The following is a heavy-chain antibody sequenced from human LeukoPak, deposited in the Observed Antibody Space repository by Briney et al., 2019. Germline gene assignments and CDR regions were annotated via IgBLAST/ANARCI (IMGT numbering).Heavy chain of an antibody. V-gene: IGHV3-74*01. J-gene: IGHJ3*02. CDR2: INSDGSST. CDR3: ARGRSRFGELFGDNAFDI. D-gene: IGHD3-10*01. CDR1: GLTFSGYE. Sequence: GGSLRLSCAASGLTFSGYELSWVRQAPGKGLVWVSRINSDGSSTSYADSVKGRFTISRDNAKNTLYLQMNSLRAEDTAVYYCARGRSRFGELFGDNAFDIWGQGTMVTVSS.